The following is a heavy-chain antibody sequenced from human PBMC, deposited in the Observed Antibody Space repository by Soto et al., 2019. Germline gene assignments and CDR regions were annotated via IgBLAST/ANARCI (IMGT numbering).Heavy chain of an antibody. D-gene: IGHD2-15*01. CDR3: ARTGCSGGSCYSVELDY. J-gene: IGHJ4*02. V-gene: IGHV1-69*13. CDR2: IIPIFGTT. Sequence: GASVKVSCKASGTTFSNYAISWVRQAPGQGLEWMGGIIPIFGTTNYAQKFQGRVTITADESTSTAYMELSSLRSEDTAVYYCARTGCSGGSCYSVELDYWGQGTLVTVSS. CDR1: GTTFSNYA.